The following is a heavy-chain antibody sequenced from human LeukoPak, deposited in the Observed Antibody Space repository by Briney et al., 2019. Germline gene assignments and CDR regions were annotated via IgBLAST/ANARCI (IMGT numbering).Heavy chain of an antibody. V-gene: IGHV4-39*01. J-gene: IGHJ4*02. D-gene: IGHD3-9*01. Sequence: PSETLSLTCTVSGGSISSNGYYWGWIRQPPGKGLEWIGSIYYSGSTYYNPSLKSRGTISVDTSKNQFSLKLSPVTAADTAVFYCARVDILTGYPFDYWGQGTLVTVSS. CDR2: IYYSGST. CDR3: ARVDILTGYPFDY. CDR1: GGSISSNGYY.